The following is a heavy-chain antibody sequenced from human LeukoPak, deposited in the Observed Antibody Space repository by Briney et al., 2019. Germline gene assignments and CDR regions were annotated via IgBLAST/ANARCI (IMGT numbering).Heavy chain of an antibody. CDR3: ARGPYSGSYYFDY. J-gene: IGHJ4*02. CDR1: GGSFSGYY. D-gene: IGHD1-26*01. CDR2: INHSGST. Sequence: SETLSLTYAVYGGSFSGYYWSWIRQPPGKGLEWIGEINHSGSTNYNPSLKSRVTISVDTSKNQFSLKLSSVTAADTAVYYCARGPYSGSYYFDYWGQGTLVTVSS. V-gene: IGHV4-34*01.